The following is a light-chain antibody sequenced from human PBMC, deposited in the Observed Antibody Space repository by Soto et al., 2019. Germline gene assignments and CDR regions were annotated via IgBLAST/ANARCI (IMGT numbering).Light chain of an antibody. V-gene: IGKV3-20*01. CDR3: QQYGSSPWT. CDR1: QSVSSNY. CDR2: GAS. J-gene: IGKJ1*01. Sequence: ENVLTQSPGTLSFSPGERAILSCRASQSVSSNYLAWYQQKPGQAPRLLIYGASSRATGIPDRFSGSGSGTDFTLTISRLEPEDFAVYYCQQYGSSPWTFGQGTKVDI.